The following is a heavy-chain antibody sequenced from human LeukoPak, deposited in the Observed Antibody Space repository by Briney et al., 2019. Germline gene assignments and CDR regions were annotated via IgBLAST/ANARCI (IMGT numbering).Heavy chain of an antibody. CDR3: ARDWRYCSGGSCYPTLNWFDP. CDR1: GGTFSSYA. CDR2: IIPIFGTA. V-gene: IGHV1-69*13. Sequence: ASVKVSCTASGGTFSSYAISWVRQAPGQGLEWMGGIIPIFGTANYAQKFQGRVTITADESTSTAYMELSSLRSEDTAVYYCARDWRYCSGGSCYPTLNWFDPWGQGTLVTVSS. D-gene: IGHD2-15*01. J-gene: IGHJ5*02.